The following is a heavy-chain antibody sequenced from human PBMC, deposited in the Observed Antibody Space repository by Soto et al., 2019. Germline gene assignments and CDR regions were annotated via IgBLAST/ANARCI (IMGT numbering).Heavy chain of an antibody. D-gene: IGHD2-2*01. CDR1: GFTFKNYG. Sequence: PGGSLRLSCAASGFTFKNYGMHWVRQAPGKGLEWVALISYDGGNKYYADSVKGRFTISRDNPKNTLYLQMNSLRPEGTAVYFCAKIVGYCTSSSCSNSFYYCYGLDVWGHGTTVTVSS. CDR3: AKIVGYCTSSSCSNSFYYCYGLDV. CDR2: ISYDGGNK. V-gene: IGHV3-30*18. J-gene: IGHJ6*02.